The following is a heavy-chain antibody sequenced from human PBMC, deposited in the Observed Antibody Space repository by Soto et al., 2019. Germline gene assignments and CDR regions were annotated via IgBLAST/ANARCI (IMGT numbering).Heavy chain of an antibody. D-gene: IGHD3-16*02. V-gene: IGHV1-24*01. CDR3: AAVLLPPADFAFGGIVAGSFDY. Sequence: GASVKVSCKVSGLTLSELSMYWVRQAPGKGLECMGGFDPEDGEPVYAQRFQGRLTMTKDTSTETAYMELSSLTSDDAAVYFCAAVLLPPADFAFGGIVAGSFDYWGQGTLVTV. CDR1: GLTLSELS. J-gene: IGHJ4*02. CDR2: FDPEDGEP.